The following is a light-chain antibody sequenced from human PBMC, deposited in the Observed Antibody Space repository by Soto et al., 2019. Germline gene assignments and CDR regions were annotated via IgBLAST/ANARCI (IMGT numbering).Light chain of an antibody. Sequence: EIVLTQSPATLSLSPEERATLSCRASQSLNTYLAWYQQKPGQAPRLLIYDASNRATGIPARFSGGGSGTDFTLTISSLEPEDFAVYYCQQRRDWPITFGQGTRLEIK. V-gene: IGKV3-11*01. CDR3: QQRRDWPIT. J-gene: IGKJ5*01. CDR1: QSLNTY. CDR2: DAS.